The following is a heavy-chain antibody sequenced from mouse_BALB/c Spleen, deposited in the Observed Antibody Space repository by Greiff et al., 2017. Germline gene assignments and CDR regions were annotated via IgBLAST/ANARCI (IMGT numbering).Heavy chain of an antibody. J-gene: IGHJ4*01. Sequence: VQLVESGPGLVAPSQSLSITCTVSGFSLTGYGVNWVRQPPGKGLEWLGMIWGDGSTDYNSALKSRLSISKDNSKSQVFLKMNSLQTDDTARYYCARERYYRYDEGYAMDYWGQGTSVTVSS. D-gene: IGHD2-14*01. CDR3: ARERYYRYDEGYAMDY. CDR1: GFSLTGYG. V-gene: IGHV2-6-7*01. CDR2: IWGDGST.